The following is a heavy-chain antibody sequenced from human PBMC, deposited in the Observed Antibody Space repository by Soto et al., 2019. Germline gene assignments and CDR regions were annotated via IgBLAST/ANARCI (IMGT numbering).Heavy chain of an antibody. D-gene: IGHD4-4*01. J-gene: IGHJ6*02. Sequence: QVQLVQSGAAVKKPGSSVKVSCKASGGTFRSYAISWVRQAPGQGLEWMGGIIPSFGTANYAQKFQGRVTITADESTSTAYMELSSLRSEDTAVYYCSRDHYTVLNYYYGMDVWGQGTKVTVSS. CDR3: SRDHYTVLNYYYGMDV. CDR2: IIPSFGTA. V-gene: IGHV1-69*01. CDR1: GGTFRSYA.